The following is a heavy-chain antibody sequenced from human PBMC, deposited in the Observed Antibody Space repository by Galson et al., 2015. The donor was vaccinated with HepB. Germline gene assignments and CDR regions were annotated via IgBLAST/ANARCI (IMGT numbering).Heavy chain of an antibody. CDR3: ARSLGDLRPLHFDY. CDR2: IIPIFGIA. D-gene: IGHD2-21*02. J-gene: IGHJ4*02. CDR1: GGTFSSYA. V-gene: IGHV1-69*13. Sequence: SVKVSCKASGGTFSSYAISWVRQAPGQGLEWMGGIIPIFGIANYAQKFQGRVTITADESTSTAYMELSSLRSEDTAVYYCARSLGDLRPLHFDYWGQGTLVTASS.